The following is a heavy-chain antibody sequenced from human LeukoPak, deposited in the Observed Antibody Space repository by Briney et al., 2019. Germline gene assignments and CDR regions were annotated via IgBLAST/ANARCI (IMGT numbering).Heavy chain of an antibody. CDR2: IRFDGSDK. Sequence: PGGSLRLSCAASGFTFSSFGMHWVRQAPGKGLEWVAFIRFDGSDKYYADSVKGRFTISRDNAKNSLYLQMNSLRAEDTAVYYCARQGSDWTAYYMDVWGKGTTVTISS. D-gene: IGHD3/OR15-3a*01. J-gene: IGHJ6*03. V-gene: IGHV3-30*02. CDR1: GFTFSSFG. CDR3: ARQGSDWTAYYMDV.